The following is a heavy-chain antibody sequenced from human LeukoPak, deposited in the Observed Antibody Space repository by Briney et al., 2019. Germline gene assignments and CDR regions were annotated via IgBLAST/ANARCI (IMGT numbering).Heavy chain of an antibody. Sequence: PGGSLRLSCAASRFSFSSYAMSWVRQAPGKGLEWVSGISGSGDTTHYADSVKGRFSISRDNSKNTLYLQMSSLRGEDTAVYYCAKTAAAGRWGQGTLVTVSS. J-gene: IGHJ4*02. CDR2: ISGSGDTT. V-gene: IGHV3-23*01. CDR3: AKTAAAGR. D-gene: IGHD6-13*01. CDR1: RFSFSSYA.